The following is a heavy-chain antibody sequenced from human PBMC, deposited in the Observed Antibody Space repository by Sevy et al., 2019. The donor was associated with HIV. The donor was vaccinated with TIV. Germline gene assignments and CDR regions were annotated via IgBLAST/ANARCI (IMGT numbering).Heavy chain of an antibody. CDR3: VGLFLSYRSGWSYFDY. J-gene: IGHJ4*02. CDR1: GFTVNDKY. CDR2: IFSSGTT. V-gene: IGHV3-66*02. D-gene: IGHD6-19*01. Sequence: GGSLRLSCAISGFTVNDKYIIWVRQAPGKGLEWVSVIFSSGTTYYADSAKGGFIISRDNSKNTVYLEMNSVRAEDTAVYYCVGLFLSYRSGWSYFDYWGQGTLVTVSS.